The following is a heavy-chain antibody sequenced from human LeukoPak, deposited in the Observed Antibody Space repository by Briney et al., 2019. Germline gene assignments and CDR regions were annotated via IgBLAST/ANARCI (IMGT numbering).Heavy chain of an antibody. J-gene: IGHJ4*02. D-gene: IGHD4-23*01. CDR2: INHSGST. CDR3: ARDSGNSIFDY. V-gene: IGHV4-34*01. Sequence: KTSETLSLTCAVYGGSLSGYYWRWIRQPRWKGLEWIGEINHSGSTNYNPSLKGRVTISVDTSKNQFSLKLSSVTAADTAVYYCARDSGNSIFDYWGQGTLVTVSS. CDR1: GGSLSGYY.